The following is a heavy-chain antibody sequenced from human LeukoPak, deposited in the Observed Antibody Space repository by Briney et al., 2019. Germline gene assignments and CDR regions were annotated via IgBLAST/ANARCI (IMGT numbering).Heavy chain of an antibody. CDR3: ATQFIAAAGTGNY. CDR2: ISGSGGST. D-gene: IGHD6-13*01. CDR1: GFTFSSYA. J-gene: IGHJ4*02. V-gene: IGHV3-23*01. Sequence: GGSLRLSCAASGFTFSSYAMSWVRQAPEKGLEWVSAISGSGGSTYYADSVKGRFTISRDNSKNTLYLQMNSLRAEDTAVYYCATQFIAAAGTGNYWGQGTLVTVSS.